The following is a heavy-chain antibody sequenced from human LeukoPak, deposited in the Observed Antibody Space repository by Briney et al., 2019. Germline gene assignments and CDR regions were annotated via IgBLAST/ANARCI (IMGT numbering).Heavy chain of an antibody. CDR2: ISYDGGNK. Sequence: AGGSLRLSCAASGFTFSIYGMHWVRQAPGKGLEWVAVISYDGGNKYYADSVKGRFTISRDNSENTLYLQMNSLRTEDTAVYYCAKGLWEATVGFLDYWGQGTLVTVSS. CDR3: AKGLWEATVGFLDY. D-gene: IGHD3-16*01. CDR1: GFTFSIYG. V-gene: IGHV3-30*18. J-gene: IGHJ4*02.